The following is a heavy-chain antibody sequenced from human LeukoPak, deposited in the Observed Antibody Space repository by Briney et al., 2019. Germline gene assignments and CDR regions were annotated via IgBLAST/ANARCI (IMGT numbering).Heavy chain of an antibody. V-gene: IGHV4-34*01. J-gene: IGHJ3*02. Sequence: SETLSHTCAVYGGSFSGYYWSWIRQPPGKGLEWIGEINHSGSTNYNPSLKSRVTISVDTSKNQFSLKLSSVTAADTAVYYCARGGLGYSSSTSCPVSWAFDIWGQGTMVTVSS. CDR1: GGSFSGYY. CDR3: ARGGLGYSSSTSCPVSWAFDI. D-gene: IGHD2-2*01. CDR2: INHSGST.